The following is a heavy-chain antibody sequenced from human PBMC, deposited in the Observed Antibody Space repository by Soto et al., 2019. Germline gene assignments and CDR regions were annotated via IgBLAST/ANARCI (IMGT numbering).Heavy chain of an antibody. D-gene: IGHD3-10*01. J-gene: IGHJ4*02. Sequence: GGSLRLSCAASGFTFGSYSMNWVRQAPGKGLEWVSSISSSSSYIYYADSVKGRFTISRDNAKNSLYLQMNSLRAEDTAVYYCARGVGPSWSYYNSYFDYWGQGTLVTVSS. CDR3: ARGVGPSWSYYNSYFDY. CDR1: GFTFGSYS. V-gene: IGHV3-21*01. CDR2: ISSSSSYI.